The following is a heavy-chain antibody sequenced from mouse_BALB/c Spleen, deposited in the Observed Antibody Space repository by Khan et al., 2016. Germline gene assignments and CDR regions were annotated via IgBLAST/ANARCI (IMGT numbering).Heavy chain of an antibody. CDR2: IRNKAGGYTT. Sequence: EVELVESGGGLVQTGGSLRLSCATSGFTFTDYYMTWVRQPPGKALEWLGFIRNKAGGYTTEYSASVKGRFTISRDTSQSLLYLQMNTLRAEDSATYYCASLTGTIAYWGQGTLVTVSA. CDR3: ASLTGTIAY. D-gene: IGHD4-1*01. J-gene: IGHJ3*01. CDR1: GFTFTDYY. V-gene: IGHV7-3*02.